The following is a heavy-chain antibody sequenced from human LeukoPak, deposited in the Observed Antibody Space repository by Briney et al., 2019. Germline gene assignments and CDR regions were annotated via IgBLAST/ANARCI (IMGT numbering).Heavy chain of an antibody. V-gene: IGHV3-48*04. CDR2: ISNSGSMI. CDR1: GLTFSSYN. D-gene: IGHD3-10*02. CDR3: ARDSDSNLFADDYYYYGMDV. Sequence: PGGSLRLSCAVSGLTFSSYNMNWVRQAPGKGLEWVSYISNSGSMIYYADSVKDRFTISRDNAKNSLYLQMNSLRAKDTAVYYCARDSDSNLFADDYYYYGMDVWGQWTTVTVSS. J-gene: IGHJ6*02.